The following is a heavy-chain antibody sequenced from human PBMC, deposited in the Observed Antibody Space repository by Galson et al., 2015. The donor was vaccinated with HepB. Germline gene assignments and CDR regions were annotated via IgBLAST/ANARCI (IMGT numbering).Heavy chain of an antibody. D-gene: IGHD4-17*01. CDR3: ARVPVSSGDGEHYWYFDL. J-gene: IGHJ2*01. CDR1: GGSISSSNW. Sequence: SETLSLTCAVSGGSISSSNWWSWVRQPPGKGLEWIGEIYHSGSTNYNPSLKSRVTISVDKSKNQFSLKLSSVTAADTAVYYCARVPVSSGDGEHYWYFDLWGRGTLVTVSS. CDR2: IYHSGST. V-gene: IGHV4-4*02.